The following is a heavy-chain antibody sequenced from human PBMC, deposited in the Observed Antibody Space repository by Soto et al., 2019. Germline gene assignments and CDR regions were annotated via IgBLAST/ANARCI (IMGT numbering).Heavy chain of an antibody. CDR2: IVVGSGNT. J-gene: IGHJ4*02. D-gene: IGHD5-18*01. Sequence: SVKVSFKASGFTFSNSAVQWVRQARGQRLEWIGWIVVGSGNTNYAQKFQERVTITRDMSTTTAYMELSSLRSVDTAVYYCATDKGDSYGYGNYWGQGTLVTVSS. CDR1: GFTFSNSA. V-gene: IGHV1-58*01. CDR3: ATDKGDSYGYGNY.